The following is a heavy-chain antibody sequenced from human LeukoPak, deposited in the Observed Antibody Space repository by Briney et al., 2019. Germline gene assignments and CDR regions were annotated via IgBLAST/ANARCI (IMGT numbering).Heavy chain of an antibody. CDR2: ISYDGSNK. J-gene: IGHJ4*02. D-gene: IGHD1-26*01. V-gene: IGHV3-30*03. Sequence: GGSLRLSCAASGFTVSGNYMSWVRQAPGKGLEWVAVISYDGSNKYYADSVKGRFTISRDNSKNTLYLQMNSLRAEDTAVYYCARDRGSYPDYWGQGTLVTVSS. CDR1: GFTVSGNY. CDR3: ARDRGSYPDY.